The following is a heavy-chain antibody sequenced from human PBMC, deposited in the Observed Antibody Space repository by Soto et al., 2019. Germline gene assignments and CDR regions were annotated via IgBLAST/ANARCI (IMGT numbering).Heavy chain of an antibody. CDR2: IYYSGST. CDR3: ARQQWLVLNAFDI. D-gene: IGHD6-19*01. V-gene: IGHV4-59*01. CDR1: GGSISSYY. J-gene: IGHJ3*02. Sequence: QVQLQESGPGLVKPSETLSLTCTVSGGSISSYYWSWIRQPPGKGLAWIGYIYYSGSTNYNPSLKSRVTISVDTSKNQFSLKLSSVTAADTAVYYCARQQWLVLNAFDIWGQGTMVTVSS.